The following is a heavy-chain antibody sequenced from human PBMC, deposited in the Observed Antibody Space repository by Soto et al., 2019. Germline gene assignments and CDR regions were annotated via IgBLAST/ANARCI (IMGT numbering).Heavy chain of an antibody. Sequence: SETLSLTCAVSGGSISSGHYPWTWIRQPPGKGLEWIGYIYHSGSTNYNPSLKSRVTISVDKSKNQFSLKLSSVTAADTAVYYCARDRRSSSWYTYYFDYWGQGTLVTVSS. D-gene: IGHD6-13*01. CDR2: IYHSGST. J-gene: IGHJ4*02. CDR3: ARDRRSSSWYTYYFDY. CDR1: GGSISSGHYP. V-gene: IGHV4-30-2*01.